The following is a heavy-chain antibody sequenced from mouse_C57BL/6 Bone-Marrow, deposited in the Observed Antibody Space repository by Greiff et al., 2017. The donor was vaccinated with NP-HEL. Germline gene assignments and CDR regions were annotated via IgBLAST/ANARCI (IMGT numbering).Heavy chain of an antibody. Sequence: VQLKESGAELVRPGASVKLSCTASGFNIKDDYMHWVKQRPEQGLEWIGWIDPENGDTEYASKFQGKATITADTSSNTAYLQLSSLTSEDTAVYYCTTPYYGSRYYYAMDYWGQGTSVTVSS. J-gene: IGHJ4*01. D-gene: IGHD1-1*01. CDR3: TTPYYGSRYYYAMDY. V-gene: IGHV14-4*01. CDR2: IDPENGDT. CDR1: GFNIKDDY.